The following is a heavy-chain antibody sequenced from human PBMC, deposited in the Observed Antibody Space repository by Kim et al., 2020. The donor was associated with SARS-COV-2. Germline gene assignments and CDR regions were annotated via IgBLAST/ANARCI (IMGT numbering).Heavy chain of an antibody. D-gene: IGHD3-16*01. Sequence: GATHNNPSLKSRVTMSQNASKNQFSRKLSSVTAADTAVYYCARIYARTIDYWGLGTLVTVSS. CDR3: ARIYARTIDY. J-gene: IGHJ4*02. V-gene: IGHV4-4*07. CDR2: GAT.